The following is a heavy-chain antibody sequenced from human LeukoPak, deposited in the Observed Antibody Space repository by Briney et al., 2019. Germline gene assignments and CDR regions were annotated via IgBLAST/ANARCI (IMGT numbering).Heavy chain of an antibody. J-gene: IGHJ6*02. D-gene: IGHD4-17*01. V-gene: IGHV3-74*01. CDR1: GFTFSSYW. CDR2: INSDGSST. Sequence: GGSLRLSCAASGFTFSSYWMHWVRQAPGKGLVWVSRINSDGSSTIYADSVKGRITISREKAKNTLYLQMNSLRAEDTAVYYCASSGRDYGDYFGPIYYGMDVWGQGTTVTVSS. CDR3: ASSGRDYGDYFGPIYYGMDV.